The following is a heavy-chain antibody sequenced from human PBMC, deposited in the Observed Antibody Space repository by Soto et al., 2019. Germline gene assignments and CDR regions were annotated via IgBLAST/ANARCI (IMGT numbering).Heavy chain of an antibody. CDR2: ISVDDGDT. Sequence: ASVKVSCKASGYTFTSHGISWVRQAPGQGLEWMGWISVDDGDTNYAQNFQGRVTMSTDTSTSTAYMEMRSLRSDDTAVYYCARDQVAKWAPGSAMVNYYYGMDAWGQGTTVTVSS. CDR1: GYTFTSHG. V-gene: IGHV1-18*04. CDR3: ARDQVAKWAPGSAMVNYYYGMDA. J-gene: IGHJ6*02. D-gene: IGHD5-18*01.